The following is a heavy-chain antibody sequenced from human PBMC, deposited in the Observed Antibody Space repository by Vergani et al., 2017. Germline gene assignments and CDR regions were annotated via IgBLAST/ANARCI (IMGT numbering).Heavy chain of an antibody. V-gene: IGHV3-23*01. CDR1: GFSFPGYA. CDR3: TKGSRGYTGYFFDY. CDR2: VSGSSATP. J-gene: IGHJ4*02. D-gene: IGHD5-12*01. Sequence: EVQLLESGGGLVQPGGSLRLSCEASGFSFPGYAMSWVRQAPGKGLEWVASVSGSSATPYYADSLKGRFIISRDTSKNTLHLQMNSLRADDTAVYYCTKGSRGYTGYFFDYWGQGGLATVSS.